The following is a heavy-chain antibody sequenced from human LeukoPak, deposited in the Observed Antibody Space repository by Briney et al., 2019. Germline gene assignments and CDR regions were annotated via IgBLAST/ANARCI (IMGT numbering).Heavy chain of an antibody. J-gene: IGHJ4*02. V-gene: IGHV3-21*01. CDR1: GFTFSSYS. CDR3: ARGKYSSGWFDY. D-gene: IGHD6-19*01. Sequence: GGSLRLSCAASGFTFSSYSMSWVRQAPGKGLEWVSSITTSSTYISYADSVKGRFTISRDNAKNSMYLQMNSLRAEDTAVYYCARGKYSSGWFDYWGQGTLVTVSS. CDR2: ITTSSTYI.